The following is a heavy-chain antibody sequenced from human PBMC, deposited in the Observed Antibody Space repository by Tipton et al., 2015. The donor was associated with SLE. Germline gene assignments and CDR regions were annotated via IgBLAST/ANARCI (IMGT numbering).Heavy chain of an antibody. Sequence: GSLRLSCAASGFTFSNYAMSWVRQAPGKGLEWVSAITGSGDRTYYIDSVKGRFTISRDNSKNSLYLQMNGLRAEDTAVYYCGRHKTATRAFDFWGQGTLVTVSS. CDR1: GFTFSNYA. D-gene: IGHD1-1*01. CDR2: ITGSGDRT. J-gene: IGHJ3*01. V-gene: IGHV3-23*01. CDR3: GRHKTATRAFDF.